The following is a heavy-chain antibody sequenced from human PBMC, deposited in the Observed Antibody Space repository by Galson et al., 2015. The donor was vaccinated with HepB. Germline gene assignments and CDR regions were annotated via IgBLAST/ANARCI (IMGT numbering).Heavy chain of an antibody. CDR3: ANYGSGSYRPRFDY. Sequence: SLRLSCAASGFTFSSSSMNWVRQAPGKGLEWVSSISSSSSYIYYADSVKGRFTISRDNAKNSLYLQMNSLRAEDTAVYYCANYGSGSYRPRFDYWGQGTLVTVSS. CDR1: GFTFSSSS. D-gene: IGHD3-10*01. CDR2: ISSSSSYI. V-gene: IGHV3-21*04. J-gene: IGHJ4*02.